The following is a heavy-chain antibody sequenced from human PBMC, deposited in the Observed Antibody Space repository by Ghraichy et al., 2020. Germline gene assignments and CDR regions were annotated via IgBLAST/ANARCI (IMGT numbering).Heavy chain of an antibody. Sequence: SETLSLTCAVYGGSFRGYSWSWIRQPPGKGLEWVGEIIHSGSTNYNAPLKSGVTVSVDTSKNQFSLKVSSVTAADTAVYYCARGLRSVEMATMSYFDSWGRGTLVTVSS. J-gene: IGHJ4*02. V-gene: IGHV4-34*01. CDR2: IIHSGST. CDR1: GGSFRGYS. CDR3: ARGLRSVEMATMSYFDS. D-gene: IGHD5-24*01.